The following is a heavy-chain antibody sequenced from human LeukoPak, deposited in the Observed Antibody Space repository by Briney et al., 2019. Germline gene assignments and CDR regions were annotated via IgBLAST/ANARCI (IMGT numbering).Heavy chain of an antibody. CDR2: IKPDGSDK. CDR3: ARYGYSHGMDV. V-gene: IGHV3-7*01. J-gene: IGHJ6*02. CDR1: GFTFSTYW. D-gene: IGHD5-18*01. Sequence: GGSLRLSCAASGFTFSTYWMNWVRQAPGKGLEWVANIKPDGSDKYYVDSVKGRFTVSRDNAKNSLYLQMNSLRAEDTAVYYCARYGYSHGMDVWGQGTTVTVSS.